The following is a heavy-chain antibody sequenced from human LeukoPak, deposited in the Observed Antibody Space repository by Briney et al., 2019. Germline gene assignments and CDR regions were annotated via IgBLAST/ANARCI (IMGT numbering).Heavy chain of an antibody. CDR1: GFTFSSYA. J-gene: IGHJ4*02. D-gene: IGHD3-22*01. CDR2: ISYDGSNK. CDR3: ARDSYSGTMNY. Sequence: GRSLRLSCAASGFTFSSYAMHWVRQAPGKGLEWVAVISYDGSNKYYADSVKGRFTISRDNSKNTLYLQMNSLRAEDTAVYYCARDSYSGTMNYWGQGTLVTVSS. V-gene: IGHV3-30-3*01.